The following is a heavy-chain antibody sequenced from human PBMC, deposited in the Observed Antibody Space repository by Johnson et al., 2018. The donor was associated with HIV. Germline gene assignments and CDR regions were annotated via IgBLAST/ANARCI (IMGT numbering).Heavy chain of an antibody. CDR3: VKEGITMEVDI. V-gene: IGHV3-11*04. J-gene: IGHJ3*02. Sequence: QVQLVESGGGVVQPGRSLRLSCAASGFTFSDYYMSWIRQAPGKGLEWVSSISSIGTTMYYADSVKGRFTISRNNVRNSLYLQMNSLRDEDTAVYYCVKEGITMEVDIWGQGTSVTVSS. CDR1: GFTFSDYY. D-gene: IGHD1-14*01. CDR2: ISSIGTTM.